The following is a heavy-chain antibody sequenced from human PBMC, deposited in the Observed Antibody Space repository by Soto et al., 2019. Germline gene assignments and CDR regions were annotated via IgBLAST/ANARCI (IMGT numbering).Heavy chain of an antibody. D-gene: IGHD2-8*01. CDR1: GFTFSDYA. Sequence: PGGTLRLSCAASGFTFSDYAMHWVRHVPGQGLEWVAVISFDGNIKYDADSVKGRFTISRDNSKNTLFLQMDSLRGEDTAVYSCARAPRRYCTSLSCLGLYGLDVWGQGTAGTAP. V-gene: IGHV3-30-3*01. CDR3: ARAPRRYCTSLSCLGLYGLDV. J-gene: IGHJ6*02. CDR2: ISFDGNIK.